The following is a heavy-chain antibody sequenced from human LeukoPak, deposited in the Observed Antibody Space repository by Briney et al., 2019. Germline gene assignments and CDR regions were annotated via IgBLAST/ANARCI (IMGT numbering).Heavy chain of an antibody. D-gene: IGHD3-16*01. J-gene: IGHJ4*02. CDR2: INWNGGST. V-gene: IGHV3-20*04. CDR1: GFTFDDFG. Sequence: PGGSLRLSCAASGFTFDDFGMSWVRQAPGKGLEWVSGINWNGGSTGYEDSVKGRFTISRDNAKNTLYLQMNSLRAEDTAVYYCARVRWGGLYYFDYWGQGTLVTVSS. CDR3: ARVRWGGLYYFDY.